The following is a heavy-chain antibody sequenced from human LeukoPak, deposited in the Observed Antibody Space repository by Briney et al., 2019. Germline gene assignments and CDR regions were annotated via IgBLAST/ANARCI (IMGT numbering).Heavy chain of an antibody. J-gene: IGHJ3*02. CDR3: AREDTGVAFDI. CDR2: ISGSGIK. Sequence: GGPLRLSCAASRFTFSSYEMNWVRQAPGKGLEWVSYISGSGIKHYADSVKCRFTISRDNAKNPLYLQMNSLRVEDTAVYYCAREDTGVAFDIWGQGTTVTV. CDR1: RFTFSSYE. V-gene: IGHV3-48*03. D-gene: IGHD2-8*01.